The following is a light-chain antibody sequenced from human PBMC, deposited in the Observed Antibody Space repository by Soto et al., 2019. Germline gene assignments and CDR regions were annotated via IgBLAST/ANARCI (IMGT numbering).Light chain of an antibody. J-gene: IGLJ3*02. V-gene: IGLV2-14*01. Sequence: QSALTQPASVSASPGQSITISCTGSSSDINSYKFVSWYQVLPGKAPKLIIYEDDYRPPEISSRFSASKSGNMASLTISGVQLEDDSHYFCCSYTKANTWVFGGGTKLTVL. CDR1: SSDINSYKF. CDR2: EDD. CDR3: CSYTKANTWV.